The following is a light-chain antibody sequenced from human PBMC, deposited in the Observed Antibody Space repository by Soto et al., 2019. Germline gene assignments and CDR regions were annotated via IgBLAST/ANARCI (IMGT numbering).Light chain of an antibody. J-gene: IGKJ1*01. Sequence: IQMPLSTYTLSASVGDRVTHTCRASQSISSWLAWYQQKPGKAPKLLIYDASSLESGVPSRFSGSGSGTEFTLTISSLQPDDFTTYYCQQYNSYLWTFGQGTKVDIK. CDR3: QQYNSYLWT. CDR2: DAS. CDR1: QSISSW. V-gene: IGKV1-5*01.